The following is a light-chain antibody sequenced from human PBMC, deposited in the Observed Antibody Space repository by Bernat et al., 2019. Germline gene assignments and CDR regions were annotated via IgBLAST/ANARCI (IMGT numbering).Light chain of an antibody. J-gene: IGKJ5*01. Sequence: EIVLTQSPATLSLSPGERATLSCRASQSVSSYLAWYQQKHGQAPRLLIYDASNRATGIPGRFSGSGSGTDFTLTISSLEPEDFAVYYCQQRGDWPPITFGQGTRLEIK. CDR1: QSVSSY. CDR2: DAS. CDR3: QQRGDWPPIT. V-gene: IGKV3-11*01.